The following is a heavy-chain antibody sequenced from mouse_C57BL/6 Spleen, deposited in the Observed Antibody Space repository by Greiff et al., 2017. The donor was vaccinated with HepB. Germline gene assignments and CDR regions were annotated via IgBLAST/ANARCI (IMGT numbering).Heavy chain of an antibody. D-gene: IGHD1-1*01. CDR1: GFTFSSYG. V-gene: IGHV5-6*02. CDR3: ARRVRYYFDY. J-gene: IGHJ2*01. CDR2: ISSGGSYT. Sequence: DVMLVESGGDLVKPGGSLKLSCAASGFTFSSYGMSWVRQTPDKRLEWVATISSGGSYTYYPDSVKGRFTISRDNAKNTLYLQMSSLKSEDTARYYCARRVRYYFDYWGQGTTLTVSS.